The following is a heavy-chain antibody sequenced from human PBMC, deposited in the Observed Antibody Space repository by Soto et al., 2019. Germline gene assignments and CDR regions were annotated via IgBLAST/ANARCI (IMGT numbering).Heavy chain of an antibody. CDR3: AKDIGGLWFGVPDAFDI. D-gene: IGHD3-10*01. V-gene: IGHV3-23*01. J-gene: IGHJ3*02. CDR1: GFTFSSYA. CDR2: ISGSGGST. Sequence: HPGGSLRLSCAASGFTFSSYAMSWVRQAPGKGLEWVSAISGSGGSTYYADSVKGRFTISRDNSKNTLYLQMNSLRAEDTAVYYCAKDIGGLWFGVPDAFDIWGQGTMVTVSS.